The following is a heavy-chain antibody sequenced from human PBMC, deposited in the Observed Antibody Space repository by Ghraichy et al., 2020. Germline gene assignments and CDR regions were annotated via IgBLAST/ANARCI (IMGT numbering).Heavy chain of an antibody. D-gene: IGHD3-10*01. CDR1: GFTFSNYW. V-gene: IGHV3-7*01. Sequence: GGSLRLSCAASGFTFSNYWMSWVRQAPGKGLEWVANIKQDGSEKYYVDSVKGRCTISRDNAKNSLYLQMNNLRAEDTAVYYCARGGSVTMVRGLIIPEGLDVWGQGTTVTVSS. J-gene: IGHJ6*02. CDR2: IKQDGSEK. CDR3: ARGGSVTMVRGLIIPEGLDV.